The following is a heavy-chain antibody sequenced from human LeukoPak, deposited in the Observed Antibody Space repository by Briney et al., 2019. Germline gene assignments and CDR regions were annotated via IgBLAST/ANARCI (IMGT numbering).Heavy chain of an antibody. J-gene: IGHJ5*02. CDR2: LNPTTGNV. CDR1: GYSFIKYD. Sequence: ASVKVACTASGYSFIKYDINWVRQATGQGLQWLGWLNPTTGNVGYAQDFQGRLAMTSNTSISTAYLELSSLRSDDTAVYFCARGRVRSPTNVNWFDPWGQGTLVSVSS. V-gene: IGHV1-8*01. CDR3: ARGRVRSPTNVNWFDP. D-gene: IGHD1-26*01.